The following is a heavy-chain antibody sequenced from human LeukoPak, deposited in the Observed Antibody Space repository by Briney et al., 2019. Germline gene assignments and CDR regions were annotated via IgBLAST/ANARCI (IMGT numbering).Heavy chain of an antibody. D-gene: IGHD3-22*01. J-gene: IGHJ4*02. CDR2: IYYSGST. V-gene: IGHV4-31*03. CDR1: GGSIRSGTFY. Sequence: SETLSLTCTVSGGSIRSGTFYWSWIRQHPGKGLEWIGYIYYSGSTYYNPSLKSRVIILVDTSKSQFSLKLYSVTAADTAVYYCARGFYSSGYYYYFDYWGQGTLVTVSS. CDR3: ARGFYSSGYYYYFDY.